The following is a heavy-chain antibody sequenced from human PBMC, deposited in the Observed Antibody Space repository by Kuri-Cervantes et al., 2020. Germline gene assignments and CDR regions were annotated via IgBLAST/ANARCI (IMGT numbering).Heavy chain of an antibody. J-gene: IGHJ4*02. Sequence: GESLKISCAASGFTFSSYGMHWVRQAPGKGLEWVAVIWYDGSNKYYADSVKGRFAISRDNSKNTLYLQMNSLRAEDTAVYYCARGDSSSWYANDYWGQGTLVTVSS. D-gene: IGHD6-13*01. CDR1: GFTFSSYG. CDR2: IWYDGSNK. CDR3: ARGDSSSWYANDY. V-gene: IGHV3-33*01.